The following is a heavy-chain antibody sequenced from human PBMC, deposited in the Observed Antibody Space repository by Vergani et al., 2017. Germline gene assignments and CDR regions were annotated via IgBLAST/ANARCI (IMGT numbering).Heavy chain of an antibody. D-gene: IGHD3-9*01. V-gene: IGHV1-46*03. Sequence: QVQVVQSGAEVKKSGASGKVSCKTSGYTFSNYYMHWVRQAPGQGLEWMGIINPSGGHTNYAQKFQGRVTMTRDTSTSTVHMELSSLRSEDTAIYYCARGDYGILTGYRYWGQGTLVTVSA. CDR2: INPSGGHT. CDR3: ARGDYGILTGYRY. CDR1: GYTFSNYY. J-gene: IGHJ4*02.